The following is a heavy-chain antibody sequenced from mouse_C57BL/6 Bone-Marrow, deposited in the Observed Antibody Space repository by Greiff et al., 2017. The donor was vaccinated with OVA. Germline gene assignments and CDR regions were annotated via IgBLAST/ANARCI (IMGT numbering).Heavy chain of an antibody. CDR2: ISYSGST. Sequence: VQLQQSGPGMVKPSQSLSLTCTVTGYSITSGYDWHWIRHFPGNKLEWIGYISYSGSTNYNPSLKSRISITHDTSKNHFFLKLNSVTTEDTATYYCARELRFYYFDYWGQGTTLTVSS. CDR1: GYSITSGYD. CDR3: ARELRFYYFDY. J-gene: IGHJ2*01. V-gene: IGHV3-1*01. D-gene: IGHD1-1*01.